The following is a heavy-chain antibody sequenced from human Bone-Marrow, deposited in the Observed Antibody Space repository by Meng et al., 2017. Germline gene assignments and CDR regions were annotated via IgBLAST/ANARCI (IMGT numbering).Heavy chain of an antibody. CDR2: IYHSGST. CDR1: GGSISSSNW. V-gene: IGHV4-4*02. J-gene: IGHJ5*02. CDR3: ARRVSGSGLTTDWFDP. Sequence: VARQQAGPGRVTPSGTLSLTVAVSGGSISSSNWWSWVRQPPGKGLEWIGEIYHSGSTNYNPSLKSRVTISVDKSKNQFSLKLSSVTAADTAVYYCARRVSGSGLTTDWFDPWGQGTLVTVSS. D-gene: IGHD4-17*01.